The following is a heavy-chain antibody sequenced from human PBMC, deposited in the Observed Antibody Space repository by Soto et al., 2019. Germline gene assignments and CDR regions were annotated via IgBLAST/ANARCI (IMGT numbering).Heavy chain of an antibody. CDR3: ARERRGGNSGYYLDY. CDR2: ISSDGNNK. D-gene: IGHD2-21*02. V-gene: IGHV3-30-3*01. Sequence: QVQLVESGGGVVQPGRSLRLSCAASGFTFSNYAMHWVRQAPGKGLEWVTVISSDGNNKYYADSVKGRFTIARDNSKNTLYVRVISLRAEDTAVYYCARERRGGNSGYYLDYWGQGTLVTVSS. J-gene: IGHJ4*02. CDR1: GFTFSNYA.